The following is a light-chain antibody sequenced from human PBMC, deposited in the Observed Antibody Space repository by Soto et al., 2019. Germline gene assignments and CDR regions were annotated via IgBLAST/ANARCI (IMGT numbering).Light chain of an antibody. CDR2: GAS. V-gene: IGKV3D-20*02. CDR3: QRRSNWWT. J-gene: IGKJ1*01. CDR1: QSVSSSY. Sequence: IVLTQSPGTLSLSPGERATLSCRASQSVSSSYLAWYQQKPGQAPRLLIYGASSRATGIPDRFSGSGSGTDFTLTISRLEPEDFAVYYCQRRSNWWTFGQGTKVDIK.